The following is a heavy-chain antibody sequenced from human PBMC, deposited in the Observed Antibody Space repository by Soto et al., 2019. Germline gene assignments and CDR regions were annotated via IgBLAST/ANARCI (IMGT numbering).Heavy chain of an antibody. V-gene: IGHV5-51*01. CDR2: IYPGDFDT. CDR1: GYTFTNYW. J-gene: IGHJ6*02. D-gene: IGHD3-9*01. CDR3: ARRHVDILTGAYYGMDV. Sequence: GESLKISCQASGYTFTNYWIGWVRQMPGKGLEWMGIIYPGDFDTTYSPSFQGQVTLSVDKSISTAYLQWRSLKASDTAMYYCARRHVDILTGAYYGMDVWGQGTTVTVSS.